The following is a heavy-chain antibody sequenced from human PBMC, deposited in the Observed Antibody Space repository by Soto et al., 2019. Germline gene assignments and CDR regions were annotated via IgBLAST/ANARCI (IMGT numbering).Heavy chain of an antibody. D-gene: IGHD3-9*01. CDR3: ERVENTYYDILTGPDY. Sequence: ASVKVSCKASGYTFTSYGISWVRQAPGQGLEWMGWISAYNGNTNYAQKLQGRVTMTTDTSTSTAYMELRSLRSDDTAVYYCERVENTYYDILTGPDYWGQGTLVTVSS. V-gene: IGHV1-18*01. CDR1: GYTFTSYG. J-gene: IGHJ4*02. CDR2: ISAYNGNT.